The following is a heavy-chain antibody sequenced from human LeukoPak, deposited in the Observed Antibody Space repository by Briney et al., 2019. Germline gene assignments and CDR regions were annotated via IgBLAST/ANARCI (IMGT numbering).Heavy chain of an antibody. D-gene: IGHD1-26*01. V-gene: IGHV4-59*01. CDR1: GGSISSYY. CDR2: IYYSGST. CDR3: ARVGGRYGGEAFDI. J-gene: IGHJ3*02. Sequence: SETLSLTCTVSGGSISSYYWSWIRQPPGKGLEWIGYIYYSGSTNYNPSLKSRVTISVDTSKNQFSLKLSSVTAADTAVYYCARVGGRYGGEAFDIWGQGTMVTVSS.